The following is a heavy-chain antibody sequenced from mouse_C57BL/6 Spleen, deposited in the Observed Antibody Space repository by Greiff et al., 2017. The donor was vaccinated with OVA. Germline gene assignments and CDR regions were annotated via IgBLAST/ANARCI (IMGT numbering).Heavy chain of an antibody. Sequence: EVKLMESGPELVKPGASVKISCKASGYSFTDYNMNWVKQSNGKSLEWIGVINPNYGTTSYNQKFKGKATLTVDQSSSTAYMQLNSLTSEDSAVYYCATHYYGSSAYYAMDYWGQGTSVTVSS. CDR1: GYSFTDYN. D-gene: IGHD1-1*01. CDR3: ATHYYGSSAYYAMDY. V-gene: IGHV1-39*01. CDR2: INPNYGTT. J-gene: IGHJ4*01.